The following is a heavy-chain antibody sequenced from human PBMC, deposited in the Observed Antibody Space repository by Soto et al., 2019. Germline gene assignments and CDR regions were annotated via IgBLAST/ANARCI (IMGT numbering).Heavy chain of an antibody. V-gene: IGHV3-13*01. CDR2: IGTAGDT. CDR1: GFTFSSYD. D-gene: IGHD4-17*01. Sequence: TGGSLRLSCAASGFTFSSYDMHWVRQATGKGLEWVSAIGTAGDTYYPGSVKGRFTISRENAKNSLYLQMNSLRAGDTAVYYCARSMTTVTTGGDYYYYGMDVWGQGTTVTVSS. J-gene: IGHJ6*02. CDR3: ARSMTTVTTGGDYYYYGMDV.